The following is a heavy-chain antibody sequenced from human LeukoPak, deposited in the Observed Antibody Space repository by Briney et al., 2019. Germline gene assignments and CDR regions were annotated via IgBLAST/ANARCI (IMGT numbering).Heavy chain of an antibody. D-gene: IGHD4-17*01. CDR1: GGSISSGGYY. CDR2: IYYSGST. Sequence: PSQTLSLPCTVSGGSISSGGYYWSWIRQHPGKGLEWFGYIYYSGSTYYNPSLKSRVTISVDTSKNQFSLKLSAVTAADTAVYYCARGHSPVTTKVSYFQHWGQGTLVTVSS. J-gene: IGHJ1*01. CDR3: ARGHSPVTTKVSYFQH. V-gene: IGHV4-31*03.